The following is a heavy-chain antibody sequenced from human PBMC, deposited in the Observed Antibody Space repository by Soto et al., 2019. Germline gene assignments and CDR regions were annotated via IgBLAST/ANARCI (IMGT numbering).Heavy chain of an antibody. V-gene: IGHV3-20*04. CDR1: GFTFGDYG. D-gene: IGHD1-26*01. CDR2: VNWNGGST. CDR3: VRGASLNFDY. J-gene: IGHJ4*02. Sequence: GEPLRLSCAASGFTFGDYGMSWVRQAPGKGLEWVSGVNWNGGSTGYADSVKGRFTISRDNAKNSLYLQMNSLRAEDTAFYYCVRGASLNFDYWGQGTLVTVSS.